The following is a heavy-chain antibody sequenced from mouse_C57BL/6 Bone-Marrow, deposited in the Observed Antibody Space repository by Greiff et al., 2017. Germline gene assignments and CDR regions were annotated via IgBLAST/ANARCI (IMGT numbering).Heavy chain of an antibody. CDR3: ARSKAY. CDR1: GFTFSDYY. J-gene: IGHJ3*01. V-gene: IGHV5-12*01. CDR2: ISNGGGST. Sequence: EVHLVESGGGLVQPGGSLKLSCAASGFTFSDYYMYWVRQTPEKRLEWVAYISNGGGSTYYPDTVKGRFTISRDNAKNTLYLQMSRLKSEDTAMYYCARSKAYWGQGTLVTVSA.